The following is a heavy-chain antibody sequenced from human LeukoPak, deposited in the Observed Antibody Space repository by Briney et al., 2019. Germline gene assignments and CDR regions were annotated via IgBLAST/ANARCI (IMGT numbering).Heavy chain of an antibody. CDR1: GFTFSSYG. V-gene: IGHV3-23*01. CDR2: ISGSGGST. D-gene: IGHD3-22*01. CDR3: AKSWNYYDSSGDDALDI. J-gene: IGHJ3*02. Sequence: GGTLRLSCAASGFTFSSYGMTWVRQAPGKGLEWVSGISGSGGSTNYADSVKGRFTISRDNAKNTLYLQMNSLRVEDTAVYYCAKSWNYYDSSGDDALDIWGQGTMVTVSS.